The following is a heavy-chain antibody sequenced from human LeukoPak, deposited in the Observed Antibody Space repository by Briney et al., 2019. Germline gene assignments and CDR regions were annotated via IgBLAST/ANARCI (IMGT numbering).Heavy chain of an antibody. CDR2: IWYDGSNK. Sequence: GGSLRLSCAASGFTFSSYGMHWVRQAPGKGLEWVAVIWYDGSNKYYADSVKGRFTISRDNAKNSLYLQMNSLRDEDSAVYYCARDQGIFDYWGQGTLVTVSS. CDR3: ARDQGIFDY. CDR1: GFTFSSYG. V-gene: IGHV3-33*01. J-gene: IGHJ4*02.